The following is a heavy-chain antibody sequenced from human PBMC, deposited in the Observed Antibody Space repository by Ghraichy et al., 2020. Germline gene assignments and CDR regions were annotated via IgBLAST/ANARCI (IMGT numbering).Heavy chain of an antibody. J-gene: IGHJ4*02. CDR2: ITSSGSYI. Sequence: GGSLRLSCEASGFSFSSYSMNWVRQAPGKGLQWVSSITSSGSYIYYADSVKGRFTISRDNAKSSSYLQMNSLRAEDTALYYCARGSAARLFDYWGQGTLVTVSS. V-gene: IGHV3-21*01. CDR3: ARGSAARLFDY. D-gene: IGHD6-6*01. CDR1: GFSFSSYS.